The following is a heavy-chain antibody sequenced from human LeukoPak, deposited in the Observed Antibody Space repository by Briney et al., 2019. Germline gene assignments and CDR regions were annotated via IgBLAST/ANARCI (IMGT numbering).Heavy chain of an antibody. CDR2: INSDGSST. V-gene: IGHV3-74*01. Sequence: GGSLRLSCAASGFTFSSCWMHWVRHAPGKGLVWVSRINSDGSSTSYADSVKGRFTISRDNAKNTLYLQMNSLRAEDTALYYCASVVGGYYPPVEGFDIWGQGTMVTVSS. D-gene: IGHD3-3*01. CDR1: GFTFSSCW. J-gene: IGHJ3*02. CDR3: ASVVGGYYPPVEGFDI.